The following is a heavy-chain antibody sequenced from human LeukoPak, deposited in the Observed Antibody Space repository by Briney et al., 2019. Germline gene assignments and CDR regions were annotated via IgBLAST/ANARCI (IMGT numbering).Heavy chain of an antibody. Sequence: GGSLRLSCAASGFTFSSYAMSWVRQAPGRGLEWVSAISGSGGSTYYADSVKGRFTISRDNSKNTLYLQMNSLRAEDTAVYYCAKDSDGVVISYYYYYGMDVWGKGTTVTVSS. D-gene: IGHD3-3*01. V-gene: IGHV3-23*01. CDR1: GFTFSSYA. CDR2: ISGSGGST. CDR3: AKDSDGVVISYYYYYGMDV. J-gene: IGHJ6*04.